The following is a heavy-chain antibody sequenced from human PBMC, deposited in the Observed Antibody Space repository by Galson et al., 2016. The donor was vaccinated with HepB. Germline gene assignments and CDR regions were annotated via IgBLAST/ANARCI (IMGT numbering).Heavy chain of an antibody. CDR2: IYWDDNK. J-gene: IGHJ3*01. CDR3: AHRRPSADTFNV. Sequence: PALVKPTQTLTLTCTFSGFSISTSGEGVGWIRQPPGKALEWLALIYWDDNKQYHPSLKSRLTITKDTSKNQVVLRMTNMDPVDTATYYCAHRRPSADTFNVWGQGTRVTVSS. CDR1: GFSISTSGEG. V-gene: IGHV2-5*02.